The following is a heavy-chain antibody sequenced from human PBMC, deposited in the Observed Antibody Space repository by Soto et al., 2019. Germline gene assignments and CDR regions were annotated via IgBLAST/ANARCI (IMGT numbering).Heavy chain of an antibody. J-gene: IGHJ4*02. CDR3: ARRYGSSFDY. V-gene: IGHV4-59*08. CDR1: GGSISSYY. CDR2: IYYSGST. D-gene: IGHD1-1*01. Sequence: QVQLQESGPGLVKPSETLSLTCTVSGGSISSYYWSWIRQPPGKGLEWIGYIYYSGSTNHNPSLKSRVTISVDTSKNQFSLNLSSMTAADTAVYYCARRYGSSFDYWGQGTLVTVSS.